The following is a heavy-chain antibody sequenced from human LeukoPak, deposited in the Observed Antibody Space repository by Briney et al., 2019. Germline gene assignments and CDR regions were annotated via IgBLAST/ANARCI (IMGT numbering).Heavy chain of an antibody. CDR2: INHSGST. V-gene: IGHV4-30-2*06. J-gene: IGHJ4*02. CDR1: GDSISSGGSS. CDR3: ARGLTRRVNYDILPRTRFDY. Sequence: SQTLSLTCAVSGDSISSGGSSWTWIRQSPGKGLEWIGEINHSGSTNYNPSLKSRVTISVDTSKNQFSLKLSSVTAADTAVHYCARGLTRRVNYDILPRTRFDYWGQGTLVTVSS. D-gene: IGHD3-9*01.